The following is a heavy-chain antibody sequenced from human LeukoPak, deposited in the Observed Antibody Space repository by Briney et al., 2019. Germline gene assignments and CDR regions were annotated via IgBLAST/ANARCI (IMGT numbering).Heavy chain of an antibody. CDR3: ARGVGIVATGYFDY. J-gene: IGHJ4*02. CDR2: IYTSGST. Sequence: SETLSLTCTVSGGSISDYYWSWIRQPAGKGLEWLGRIYTSGSTKYNPSLESRVTMSVDTSKNQFSLKLSSVTAADTAVYYCARGVGIVATGYFDYWGQGTLVTVSS. D-gene: IGHD5-12*01. V-gene: IGHV4-4*07. CDR1: GGSISDYY.